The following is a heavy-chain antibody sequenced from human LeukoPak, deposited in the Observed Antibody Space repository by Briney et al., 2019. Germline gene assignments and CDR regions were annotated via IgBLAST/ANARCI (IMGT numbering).Heavy chain of an antibody. CDR3: AKDLNNYGRTPFDY. CDR2: ISTTGAVT. D-gene: IGHD5-18*01. J-gene: IGHJ4*02. Sequence: PGRSLRLSCAASGFMFYDYAMNWVRQAPGKGLEWVSSISTTGAVTYFADSVKGRFTISRDNSKNTLYLQMSSLRAEDTAVYYCAKDLNNYGRTPFDYWGQGTLVTVSS. V-gene: IGHV3-23*01. CDR1: GFMFYDYA.